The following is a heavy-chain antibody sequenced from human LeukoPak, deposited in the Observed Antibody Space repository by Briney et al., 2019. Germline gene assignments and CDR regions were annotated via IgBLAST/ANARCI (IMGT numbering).Heavy chain of an antibody. CDR3: ARGRTGHAFDI. V-gene: IGHV1-46*01. CDR1: GYTFTSHH. D-gene: IGHD3-10*01. Sequence: ASVKVSCKASGYTFTSHHMNWVRQAPGQGLEWMGIINPRGGSTSYAQKFQGRVTMTRDTSISTAYMELSRLRSDDTAVYYCARGRTGHAFDIWGQGTMVTVSS. CDR2: INPRGGST. J-gene: IGHJ3*02.